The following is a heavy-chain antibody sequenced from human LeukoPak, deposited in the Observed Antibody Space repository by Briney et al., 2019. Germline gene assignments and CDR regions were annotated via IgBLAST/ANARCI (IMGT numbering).Heavy chain of an antibody. CDR1: GFTFSSSG. V-gene: IGHV3-21*06. J-gene: IGHJ4*02. D-gene: IGHD5-24*01. Sequence: GGSLRLSCATSGFTFSSSGMSWVRQAPGKGLEWVSSISSSSSYIYYADSVKGRFTISRDNAKNSLYLQMNSLRAEDTAVYYCARENKMANFDYWGQGTLVTVSS. CDR2: ISSSSSYI. CDR3: ARENKMANFDY.